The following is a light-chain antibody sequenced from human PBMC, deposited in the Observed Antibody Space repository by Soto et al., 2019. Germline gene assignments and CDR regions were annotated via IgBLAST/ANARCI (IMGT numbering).Light chain of an antibody. CDR2: EGT. J-gene: IGLJ1*01. CDR3: SSYAGNNIFV. V-gene: IGLV2-23*01. Sequence: QSALTQPASVSGSPGQSITIPCTGTSSFVGSYNLVSWFQQHPGKVPKLIIYEGTKRPSGVSDRFSGSKSGKTASLTISSLKAEDEANYYCSSYAGNNIFVCGTGTKVTVL. CDR1: SSFVGSYNL.